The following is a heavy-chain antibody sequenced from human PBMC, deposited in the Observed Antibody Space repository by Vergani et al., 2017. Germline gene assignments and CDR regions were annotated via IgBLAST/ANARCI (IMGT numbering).Heavy chain of an antibody. CDR3: ARGYDYYYYYMDV. J-gene: IGHJ6*03. Sequence: EVQMVASGGGLIQPGGSLRRSCAASGFTVSSTYMSSVRQAPGKGRERVSVIYSGGSTYYADSVKGRFTISRDTSQTTLYLQMNSLRSEDTAVYYCARGYDYYYYYMDVWGKGTTVTVSS. CDR2: IYSGGST. V-gene: IGHV3-53*01. CDR1: GFTVSSTY. D-gene: IGHD1-1*01.